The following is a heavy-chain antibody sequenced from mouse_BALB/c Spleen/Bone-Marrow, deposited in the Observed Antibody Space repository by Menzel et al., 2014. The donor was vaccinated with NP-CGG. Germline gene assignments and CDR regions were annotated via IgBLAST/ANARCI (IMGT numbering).Heavy chain of an antibody. CDR3: ARHRDAMDY. V-gene: IGHV5-6*01. Sequence: EVMLEESGGDLVKPGGSLKLSCAASGFTFSSSGMSWVRQTPDQRLEWVATISRGGSYTYYPASVKGRFTISRDNAKNTLYLQMSSLKSEDTAMYYCARHRDAMDYWGQGTSVTVSS. CDR2: ISRGGSYT. D-gene: IGHD3-3*01. J-gene: IGHJ4*01. CDR1: GFTFSSSG.